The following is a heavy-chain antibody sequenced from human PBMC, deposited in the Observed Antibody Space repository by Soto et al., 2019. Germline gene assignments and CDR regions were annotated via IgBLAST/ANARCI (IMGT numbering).Heavy chain of an antibody. V-gene: IGHV1-3*01. D-gene: IGHD2-8*01. Sequence: ASVKVSCKASGYTFTRYGLNWARQAPGRGLEWVGWINPGNDNTKYSQKFQGRVIIERDTSASTAYLELSSLRYEDTAVYYCARGTYFHSTNCLADWGLGTMVTVYS. CDR2: INPGNDNT. CDR3: ARGTYFHSTNCLAD. CDR1: GYTFTRYG. J-gene: IGHJ4*02.